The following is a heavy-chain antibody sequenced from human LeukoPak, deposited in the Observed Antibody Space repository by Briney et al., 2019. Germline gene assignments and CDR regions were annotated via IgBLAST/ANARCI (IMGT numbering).Heavy chain of an antibody. D-gene: IGHD5-24*01. J-gene: IGHJ5*02. CDR1: GYTFTSNY. V-gene: IGHV1-46*01. Sequence: ASVKVSCKASGYTFTSNYMHWVRQAPGQGLEWMGIINPSGEGTSYAQKFQGRLTLTRDMSTSTVYMELSSLRSEDTAVYYCARDNSMADNAWWFDPWGQGTLVTVSS. CDR3: ARDNSMADNAWWFDP. CDR2: INPSGEGT.